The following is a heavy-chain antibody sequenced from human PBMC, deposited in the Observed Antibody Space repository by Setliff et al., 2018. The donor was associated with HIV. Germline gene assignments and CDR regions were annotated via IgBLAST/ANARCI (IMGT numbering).Heavy chain of an antibody. Sequence: ASVKVSCKASGYTFTDYYMHWVQRAPGKGLEWMGRVDPEDGETIYAEKFQGRVTITADTSTDTAYMEVRSLRSEDTAVYFCATERSGGDYPYKYYYYMDVWGEGTTVTVSS. CDR1: GYTFTDYY. CDR2: VDPEDGET. V-gene: IGHV1-69-2*01. D-gene: IGHD4-17*01. CDR3: ATERSGGDYPYKYYYYMDV. J-gene: IGHJ6*03.